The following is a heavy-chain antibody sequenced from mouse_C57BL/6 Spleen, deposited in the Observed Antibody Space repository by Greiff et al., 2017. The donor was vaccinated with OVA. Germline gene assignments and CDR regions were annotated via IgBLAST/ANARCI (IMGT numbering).Heavy chain of an antibody. CDR3: ARVGIYYDYDGYAMDY. CDR2: INPNNGGT. CDR1: GYTFTDYN. D-gene: IGHD2-4*01. V-gene: IGHV1-18*01. Sequence: EVQLQQSGPELVKPGASVKIPCKASGYTFTDYNMDWVKQSHGKSLEWIGDINPNNGGTIYNQKFKGKATLTVDKSSSTAYMELRSLTSEDTAVYYSARVGIYYDYDGYAMDYWGQGTSVTVSS. J-gene: IGHJ4*01.